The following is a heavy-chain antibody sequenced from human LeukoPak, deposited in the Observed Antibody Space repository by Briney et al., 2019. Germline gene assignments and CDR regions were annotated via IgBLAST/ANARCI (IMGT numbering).Heavy chain of an antibody. CDR1: GFTFGDYC. Sequence: GGSLRLSCAASGFTFGDYCMSWIRQAPGKGLEWVSYISSSGSTIYYADSVKGRFTISRDNAKNSLYLQMNSLRAEDTAVYYCARPAFGVVPYYYYGMDVWGQGTTVTVSS. CDR3: ARPAFGVVPYYYYGMDV. V-gene: IGHV3-11*01. CDR2: ISSSGSTI. D-gene: IGHD3-3*01. J-gene: IGHJ6*02.